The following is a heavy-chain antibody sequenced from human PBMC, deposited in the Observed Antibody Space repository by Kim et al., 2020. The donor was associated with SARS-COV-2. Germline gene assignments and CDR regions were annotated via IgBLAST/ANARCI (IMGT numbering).Heavy chain of an antibody. J-gene: IGHJ5*02. CDR3: ARQSITVLTNWFDP. V-gene: IGHV4-39*01. CDR1: GGSISSSSDY. CDR2: IFYSGKT. Sequence: SETLSLTCTASGGSISSSSDYWAWIRQPPGKGPEWIGSIFYSGKTYKNQSLKSRVTISVDTSKNQFSLKLSSVTATDTAVYYCARQSITVLTNWFDPWGQGTLVTVSS. D-gene: IGHD2-8*01.